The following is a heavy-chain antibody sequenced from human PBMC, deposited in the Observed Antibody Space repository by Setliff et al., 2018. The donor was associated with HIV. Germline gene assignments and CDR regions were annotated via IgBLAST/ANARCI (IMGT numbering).Heavy chain of an antibody. CDR1: GASISSYY. D-gene: IGHD6-13*01. CDR3: ARHWYSSSWYHVFDI. J-gene: IGHJ3*02. V-gene: IGHV4-59*08. Sequence: PSETLSLTCTVSGASISSYYWSWIRQPPGKGLEWIGYIYYSGTTNYNPSLKSRVTISVDTSKNQFSLKLSSVTAADTAVYYCARHWYSSSWYHVFDIWGQGTMVTVSS. CDR2: IYYSGTT.